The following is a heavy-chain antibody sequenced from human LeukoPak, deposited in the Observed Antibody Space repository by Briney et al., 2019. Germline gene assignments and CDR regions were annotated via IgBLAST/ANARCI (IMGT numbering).Heavy chain of an antibody. CDR1: GGSISSSSYY. Sequence: SETLSLTCTVSGGSISSSSYYWGWIRQPPGKGLEWIGSIYYSGSTYYNPSLKSRVTISVDTSKNQFSLKLSSVTAADTAVYYCARAGPRQYCSGGSCSLYYYGMDVWGQGTTVTVSS. CDR2: IYYSGST. D-gene: IGHD2-15*01. V-gene: IGHV4-39*07. J-gene: IGHJ6*02. CDR3: ARAGPRQYCSGGSCSLYYYGMDV.